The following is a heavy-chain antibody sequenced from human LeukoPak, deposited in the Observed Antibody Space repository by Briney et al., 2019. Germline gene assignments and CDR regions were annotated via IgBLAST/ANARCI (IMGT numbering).Heavy chain of an antibody. J-gene: IGHJ4*02. CDR3: ARGGLVATLGDFFDY. CDR2: INPNSGGT. CDR1: GYTFTGYY. Sequence: ASVKVSCKASGYTFTGYYMHWVRQAPGQGLEWMGWINPNSGGTNYVQKFQGRVTMTRDTSISTAYMELSRLRSDDTAVYYCARGGLVATLGDFFDYWGQGTLVTVSS. V-gene: IGHV1-2*02. D-gene: IGHD5-12*01.